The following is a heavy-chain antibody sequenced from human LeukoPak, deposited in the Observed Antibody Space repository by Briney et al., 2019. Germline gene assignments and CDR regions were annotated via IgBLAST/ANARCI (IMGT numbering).Heavy chain of an antibody. J-gene: IGHJ4*02. D-gene: IGHD3-10*01. Sequence: GGSLRLSYAASGFTFSSYWMHWVRPAPGKGLVWVSRINSDGSSTSYADSVKGRFTISRDNAKNTLYLQMNSLRAEDTAVYYCAREGTSSGSYFDYWGQGTLVTVSS. V-gene: IGHV3-74*01. CDR3: AREGTSSGSYFDY. CDR1: GFTFSSYW. CDR2: INSDGSST.